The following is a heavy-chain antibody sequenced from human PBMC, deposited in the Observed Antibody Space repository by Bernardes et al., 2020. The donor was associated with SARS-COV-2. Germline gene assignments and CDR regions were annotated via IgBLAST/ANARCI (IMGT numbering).Heavy chain of an antibody. CDR2: ITWNSGSK. V-gene: IGHV3-9*01. CDR1: GFTFDDYT. Sequence: GGSLRLSCAASGFTFDDYTMHWVRQAPGKGLEWVSEITWNSGSKDYADSVKGRFTISRDNDKNSLYLHMSGLRPEDTAFYFCARPHYYGTGSRFFFDSWGQGTLVSVSS. CDR3: ARPHYYGTGSRFFFDS. J-gene: IGHJ4*02. D-gene: IGHD3-10*01.